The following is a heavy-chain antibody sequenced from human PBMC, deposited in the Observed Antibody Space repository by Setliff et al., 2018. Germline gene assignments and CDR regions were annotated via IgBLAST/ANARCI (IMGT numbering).Heavy chain of an antibody. D-gene: IGHD6-19*01. J-gene: IGHJ4*02. V-gene: IGHV3-21*06. CDR1: GFTFSSYS. CDR2: ISSSSSYI. CDR3: ARENQYSSGPIDY. Sequence: GSLRLSCAASGFTFSSYSMNWVRQAPGKGLEWVSSISSSSSYIYYADSVKGRFTISRDNAKNSLYLQMNSLRAEDTAVYYCARENQYSSGPIDYWGQGTLVTVSS.